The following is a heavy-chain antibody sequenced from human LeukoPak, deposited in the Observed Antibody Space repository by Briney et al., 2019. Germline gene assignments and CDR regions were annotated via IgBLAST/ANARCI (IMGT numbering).Heavy chain of an antibody. Sequence: GGSLRLSCAASEFTFSNYWMTWVRQAPGKGLEWVSAISGSGGSTYYADSVKGRFTISRDNSKNTLYLQMNSLRAEDTAVYYCAKDRGSNYQFPYWFDPWGQGTLVTVSS. J-gene: IGHJ5*02. V-gene: IGHV3-23*01. CDR1: EFTFSNYW. CDR2: ISGSGGST. D-gene: IGHD4/OR15-4a*01. CDR3: AKDRGSNYQFPYWFDP.